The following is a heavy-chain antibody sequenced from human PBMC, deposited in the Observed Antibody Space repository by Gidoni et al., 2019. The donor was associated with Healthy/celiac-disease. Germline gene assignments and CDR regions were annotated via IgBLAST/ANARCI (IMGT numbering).Heavy chain of an antibody. D-gene: IGHD3-10*01. CDR2: IYYSGST. Sequence: QLQLQESGPGLVKPSETLSLTCTVSGGSISSSSYYWGWIRQPPGKGLEWIGSIYYSGSTYYNPSLKCRVTISVDTSKNQFSLKLSSVTAADTAVYYCARRVRGGRWRDWFDPWGQGTLVTVSS. CDR1: GGSISSSSYY. J-gene: IGHJ5*02. V-gene: IGHV4-39*01. CDR3: ARRVRGGRWRDWFDP.